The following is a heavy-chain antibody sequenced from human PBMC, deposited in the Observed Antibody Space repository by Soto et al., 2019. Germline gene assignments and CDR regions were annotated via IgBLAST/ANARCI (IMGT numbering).Heavy chain of an antibody. CDR2: ISGSGGST. V-gene: IGHV3-23*01. CDR3: AKRDCSSTSCPGCLNYYMDV. Sequence: GGSLRLSCAASGFTFSSYAMSWVRQAPGKGLEWVSAISGSGGSTYYADSVKGRFTISRDNSKNTLYLQMNSLRAEDTAVYYCAKRDCSSTSCPGCLNYYMDVWGKGTTVTVSS. CDR1: GFTFSSYA. D-gene: IGHD2-2*01. J-gene: IGHJ6*03.